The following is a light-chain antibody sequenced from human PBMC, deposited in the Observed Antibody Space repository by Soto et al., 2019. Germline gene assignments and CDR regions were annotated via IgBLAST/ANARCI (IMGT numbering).Light chain of an antibody. Sequence: LTQPASVSGSPGQSITISCTGTSSDVGGYDYVSWYQLHPGKAPKLMVFEVSNRPSGVSYRFSGSKSGNTASLTISGLQAKDEADYFCSSYSISTAYLFGTGTKVTVL. CDR2: EVS. CDR3: SSYSISTAYL. J-gene: IGLJ1*01. V-gene: IGLV2-14*01. CDR1: SSDVGGYDY.